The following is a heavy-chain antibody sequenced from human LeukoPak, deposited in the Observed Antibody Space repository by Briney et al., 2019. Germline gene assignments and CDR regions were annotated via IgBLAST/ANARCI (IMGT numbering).Heavy chain of an antibody. D-gene: IGHD6-6*01. CDR3: ARGSIALYYFDY. CDR2: IYYSGST. V-gene: IGHV4-61*01. Sequence: SETLSLTCTVSGGSVSSASHYWSWIRQPPGKGLEWIGYIYYSGSTNYNPSLKSRVTISVDTSKNQFSLKLSSVTAADTAVYYCARGSIALYYFDYWGQGTLVTVSS. CDR1: GGSVSSASHY. J-gene: IGHJ4*02.